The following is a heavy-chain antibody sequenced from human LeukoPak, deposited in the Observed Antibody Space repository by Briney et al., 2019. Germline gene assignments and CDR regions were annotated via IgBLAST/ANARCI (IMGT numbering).Heavy chain of an antibody. V-gene: IGHV3-74*01. D-gene: IGHD2-2*01. CDR2: VNTDGSST. J-gene: IGHJ4*02. CDR1: GFTFSSYW. Sequence: SGGSLRLSCAASGFTFSSYWMSWVRQAPGKGLVWVSRVNTDGSSTTYADSVKGRFTISRDNAKNSLYLQMNSLRAEDTAVYYCVRVIVEVPGVSDYCDYWGQGTLVTVSS. CDR3: VRVIVEVPGVSDYCDY.